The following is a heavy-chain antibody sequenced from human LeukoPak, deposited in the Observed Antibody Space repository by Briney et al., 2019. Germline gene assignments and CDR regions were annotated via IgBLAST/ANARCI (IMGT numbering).Heavy chain of an antibody. CDR2: ISWNSGSI. D-gene: IGHD2-2*01. CDR1: GFTFDDYA. V-gene: IGHV3-9*01. J-gene: IGHJ6*03. Sequence: GGSLRLSCAASGFTFDDYAMHWVRQAPGKDLEWVSGISWNSGSIGYADSVKGRFTISRDNAKNSLYLQMNSLRAEDTALYYCAKDICSSTSCYLYYYYYYMDVWGKGTTVTVSS. CDR3: AKDICSSTSCYLYYYYYYMDV.